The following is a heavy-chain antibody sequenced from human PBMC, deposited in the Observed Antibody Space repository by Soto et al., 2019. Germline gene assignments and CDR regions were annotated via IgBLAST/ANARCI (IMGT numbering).Heavy chain of an antibody. J-gene: IGHJ4*02. V-gene: IGHV4-39*01. CDR3: ARQRTTVVTQAYFDH. Sequence: SSETLSLTCTVSGGSITSSSYYWGWIRQPPGKGLEWIGGIYYSGRSYYNPSLKSRVTMSVDTSKNQFSLTLNSVTAADAAVYYCARQRTTVVTQAYFDHWGQGTLVTVSS. D-gene: IGHD4-17*01. CDR1: GGSITSSSYY. CDR2: IYYSGRS.